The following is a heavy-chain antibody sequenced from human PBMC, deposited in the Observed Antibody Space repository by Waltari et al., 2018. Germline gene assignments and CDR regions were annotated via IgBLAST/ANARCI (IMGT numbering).Heavy chain of an antibody. Sequence: QVQLVQSGAEVKKPGSSVKVSCKASGGTFRSHAISWVRTAPGQVLEWMGGIIPIFGTANYAQKFQGRVTITADESTSTAYMELSSLRSEDTAVYYCARSGGIAAAGTLYWGQGTLVTVSS. D-gene: IGHD6-13*01. CDR2: IIPIFGTA. CDR1: GGTFRSHA. J-gene: IGHJ4*02. V-gene: IGHV1-69*13. CDR3: ARSGGIAAAGTLY.